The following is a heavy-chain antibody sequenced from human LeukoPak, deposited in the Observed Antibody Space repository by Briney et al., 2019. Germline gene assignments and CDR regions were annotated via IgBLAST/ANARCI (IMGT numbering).Heavy chain of an antibody. CDR1: GYTFTGYY. CDR3: ARGTALTTMKVQPNWFDP. V-gene: IGHV1-2*02. J-gene: IGHJ5*02. Sequence: ASVKVSCKASGYTFTGYYMHWVRQAPGQGLEWMGWINPNSGGTNYAQKFQGRVTMTRDTSISTAYMELSRLRSDDTAVYYCARGTALTTMKVQPNWFDPWGQGTLLTVSS. CDR2: INPNSGGT. D-gene: IGHD3-22*01.